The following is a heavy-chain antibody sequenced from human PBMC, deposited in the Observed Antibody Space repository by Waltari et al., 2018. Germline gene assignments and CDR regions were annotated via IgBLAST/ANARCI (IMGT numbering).Heavy chain of an antibody. V-gene: IGHV4-38-2*02. Sequence: QVQLQESGPGLVKPSETLSLTCTVSGYSISSGYYWGWIRQPPGKVWEWIGSIDNRGSNNDNPSVKGRVTISVETSKNQCSRKLSFVTAADTAVYYCARDFYGDYAYWGQGTLVTVSS. CDR1: GYSISSGYY. D-gene: IGHD4-17*01. CDR2: IDNRGSN. CDR3: ARDFYGDYAY. J-gene: IGHJ4*02.